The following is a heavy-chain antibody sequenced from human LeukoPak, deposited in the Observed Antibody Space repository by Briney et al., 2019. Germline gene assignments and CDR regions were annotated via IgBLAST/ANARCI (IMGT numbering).Heavy chain of an antibody. J-gene: IGHJ4*02. Sequence: PSETLSLTCTVSGGSISSGSYYWSWIRQPAGKGLEWIGSIYYSGSTYYNPSLKSRVTISVDTSKNQFSLKLSSVTAADTAVYYCAREYGLSSGSTRGGTDYWGQGTLVTVSS. CDR2: IYYSGST. V-gene: IGHV4-39*07. D-gene: IGHD6-19*01. CDR3: AREYGLSSGSTRGGTDY. CDR1: GGSISSGSYY.